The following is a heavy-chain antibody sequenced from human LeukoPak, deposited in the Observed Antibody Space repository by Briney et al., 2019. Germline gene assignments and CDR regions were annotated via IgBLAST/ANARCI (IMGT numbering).Heavy chain of an antibody. CDR2: FDPEDGET. J-gene: IGHJ4*02. D-gene: IGHD5-24*01. CDR3: ATAGQGLQAPGHFDY. V-gene: IGHV1-24*01. CDR1: GYTLTELS. Sequence: ASVKVSCKVSGYTLTELSMHWVRQAPGKGLEWMGGFDPEDGETIYAQKFQGRVTMTEDTSTDTAYMELSSLRSEDTAVYYCATAGQGLQAPGHFDYWGQGTLVTVSS.